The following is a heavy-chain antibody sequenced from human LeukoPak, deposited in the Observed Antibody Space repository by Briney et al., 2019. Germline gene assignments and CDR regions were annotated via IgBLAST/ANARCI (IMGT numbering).Heavy chain of an antibody. V-gene: IGHV4-39*01. Sequence: SETLSLTCTVSGGSISSSSYYWGWIRQPPGKGLEWIGSIYYSGSTYYNPSLKSRVTISVDTSKNQFSLKLSSVTAADTAVYYCARAPCSSTSCYSIWFDPWGQGTLVTVSS. CDR2: IYYSGST. D-gene: IGHD2-2*01. J-gene: IGHJ5*02. CDR3: ARAPCSSTSCYSIWFDP. CDR1: GGSISSSSYY.